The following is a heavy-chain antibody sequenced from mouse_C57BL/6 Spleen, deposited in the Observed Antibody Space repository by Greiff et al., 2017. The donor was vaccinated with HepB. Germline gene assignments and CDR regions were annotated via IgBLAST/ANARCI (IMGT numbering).Heavy chain of an antibody. CDR1: GYSFTDYN. J-gene: IGHJ4*01. V-gene: IGHV1-39*01. CDR2: INPNYGTT. D-gene: IGHD2-4*01. CDR3: ARGELRGYAMDY. Sequence: VHVKQSGPELVKPGASVKISCKASGYSFTDYNMNWVKQSNGKSLEWIGVINPNYGTTSYNQKFKGKATLTVDQSSSTAYMQLNSLTSEDSAVYYCARGELRGYAMDYWGQGTSVTVSS.